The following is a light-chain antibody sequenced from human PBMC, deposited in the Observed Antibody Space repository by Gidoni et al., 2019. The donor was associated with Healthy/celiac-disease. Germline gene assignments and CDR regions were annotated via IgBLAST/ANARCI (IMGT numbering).Light chain of an antibody. Sequence: DIVMPQSPDPLAVSLGERATINCKSSQSVLYSSNNKNYLAWYQQKPGQPPKLLIYWASTRESGVPDRFSGSGSGTDFTLTISSLQAEDVAVYYCQQYYSTPITFGQGTRLEIK. J-gene: IGKJ5*01. V-gene: IGKV4-1*01. CDR1: QSVLYSSNNKNY. CDR2: WAS. CDR3: QQYYSTPIT.